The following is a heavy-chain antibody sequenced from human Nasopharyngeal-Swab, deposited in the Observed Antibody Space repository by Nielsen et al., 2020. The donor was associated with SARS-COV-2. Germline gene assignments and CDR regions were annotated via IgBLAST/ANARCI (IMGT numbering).Heavy chain of an antibody. J-gene: IGHJ6*02. Sequence: GESLKISCAASGFAFSDYYINWIRQAPGKGLEWVAVISYDGSNKYYADSVKGRFTISRDNSKNTLYLQMNSLRAEDTAVYYCARAPGDGMDVWGQGTTVTVSS. V-gene: IGHV3-30-3*01. CDR2: ISYDGSNK. D-gene: IGHD7-27*01. CDR1: GFAFSDYY. CDR3: ARAPGDGMDV.